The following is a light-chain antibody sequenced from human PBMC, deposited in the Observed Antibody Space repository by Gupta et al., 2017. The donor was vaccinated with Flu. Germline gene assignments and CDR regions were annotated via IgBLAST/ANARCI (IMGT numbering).Light chain of an antibody. J-gene: IGKJ2*03. V-gene: IGKV3-15*01. Sequence: EIVMTQSPATLSVSPGERATLSCRASQSVSSNLAWYQQKPGQAPRLHIYGASTRATGIPARFSGSGSGTELTLNISSLQPEDFAVYYCQQYNNWPYSFGQGTKLEIK. CDR1: QSVSSN. CDR2: GAS. CDR3: QQYNNWPYS.